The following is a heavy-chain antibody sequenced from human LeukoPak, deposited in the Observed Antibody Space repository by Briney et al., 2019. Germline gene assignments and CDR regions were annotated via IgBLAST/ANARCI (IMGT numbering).Heavy chain of an antibody. Sequence: ASVRVSCKVSGYTLTELSMHWVRQAPGKGLERMGGFDPEEGERMYAQKFQGRVTVTEDTSTSKAYMELRSLRSDDTAVYYCARDCSGGSCHYVYWGQGTLVTVSS. CDR3: ARDCSGGSCHYVY. CDR2: FDPEEGER. J-gene: IGHJ4*02. CDR1: GYTLTELS. V-gene: IGHV1-24*01. D-gene: IGHD2-15*01.